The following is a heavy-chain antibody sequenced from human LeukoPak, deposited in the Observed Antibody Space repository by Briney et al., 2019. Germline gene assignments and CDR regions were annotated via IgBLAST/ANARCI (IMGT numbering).Heavy chain of an antibody. D-gene: IGHD6-13*01. CDR1: GGSISSYY. Sequence: SETLSLTCTVSGGSISSYYWSWIRQPPGKGLEWIGYIYYSGSTNYNPSLKSRVTISVDTSKNQFSLKLSSVTAADTAVYYCARGGPLGSSWYRIDYWGQGTLVTVSS. CDR2: IYYSGST. J-gene: IGHJ4*02. V-gene: IGHV4-59*12. CDR3: ARGGPLGSSWYRIDY.